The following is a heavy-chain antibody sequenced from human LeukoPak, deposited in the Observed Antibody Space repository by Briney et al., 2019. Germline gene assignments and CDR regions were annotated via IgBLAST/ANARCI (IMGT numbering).Heavy chain of an antibody. D-gene: IGHD2-21*01. V-gene: IGHV6-1*01. Sequence: TSQTLSLTCAISGDSVSSNSAAWNWIRQSPSRGLEWLGRTVYRSKWYYDYAVSVQSRITINADTSKNQFSLHLNSATPEDTAAYYCARSTALVGDDWVDPWGQGTLVTVSS. CDR3: ARSTALVGDDWVDP. CDR2: TVYRSKWYY. CDR1: GDSVSSNSAA. J-gene: IGHJ5*02.